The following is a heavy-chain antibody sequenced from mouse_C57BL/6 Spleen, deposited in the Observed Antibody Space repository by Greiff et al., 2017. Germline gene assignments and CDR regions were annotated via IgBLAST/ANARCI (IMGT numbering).Heavy chain of an antibody. J-gene: IGHJ2*01. V-gene: IGHV1-15*01. D-gene: IGHD2-3*01. CDR3: TRQGYYVY. CDR2: IDPETGGT. Sequence: VKLQESGAELVRPGASVTLSCKASGYTFTDYEMHWVKQTPVHGLEWIGAIDPETGGTAYNQKFKGKAILTADKSSSTAYMELRSLTSEDSAVYYCTRQGYYVYWGQGTTLTVSS. CDR1: GYTFTDYE.